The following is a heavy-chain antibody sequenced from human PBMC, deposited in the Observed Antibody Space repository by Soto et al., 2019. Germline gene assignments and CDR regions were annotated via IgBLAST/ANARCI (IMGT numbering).Heavy chain of an antibody. J-gene: IGHJ6*02. CDR2: IYSGGST. V-gene: IGHV3-53*01. CDR1: GFTVSSNY. D-gene: IGHD2-15*01. Sequence: PGGSLRLSCAVSGFTVSSNYMSWVRQAPGKGLEWVSVIYSGGSTYYADSVKGRFTISRDNSKNTLYLQMNSLRAEDTAVYYCARDRGWYCSGGSCFSYYYYGMDVWGQGTTVTVSS. CDR3: ARDRGWYCSGGSCFSYYYYGMDV.